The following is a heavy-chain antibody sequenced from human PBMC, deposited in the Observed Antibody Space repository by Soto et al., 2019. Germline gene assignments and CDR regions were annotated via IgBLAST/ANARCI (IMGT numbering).Heavy chain of an antibody. CDR3: ARDHKWDGMDV. D-gene: IGHD1-26*01. CDR2: INYSGTT. V-gene: IGHV4-31*03. CDR1: GGSFSSDSFI. Sequence: SETLSLTCSVSGGSFSSDSFIWSWVRQFPGKGLEWIGYINYSGTTYYNPSLRSRITMSVDTSKNQFSLNLSSVTAADTAVYYCARDHKWDGMDVWGQGTTVTVAS. J-gene: IGHJ6*02.